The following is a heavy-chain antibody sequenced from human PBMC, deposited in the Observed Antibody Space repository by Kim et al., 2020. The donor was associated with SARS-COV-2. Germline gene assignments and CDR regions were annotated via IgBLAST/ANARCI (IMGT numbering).Heavy chain of an antibody. D-gene: IGHD3-10*01. J-gene: IGHJ4*02. CDR1: GYSFTTNA. V-gene: IGHV1-18*01. CDR3: ARDHGFVTMIRGPGFDS. CDR2: VSPYNGNT. Sequence: ASVKVSCKSSGYSFTTNAVVWVRQAPGQGLEWMGWVSPYNGNTNYAHRRQGRVTMTTDTSSSTVYLELKNLRSDDTAIYYCARDHGFVTMIRGPGFDSWGQGALVSVS.